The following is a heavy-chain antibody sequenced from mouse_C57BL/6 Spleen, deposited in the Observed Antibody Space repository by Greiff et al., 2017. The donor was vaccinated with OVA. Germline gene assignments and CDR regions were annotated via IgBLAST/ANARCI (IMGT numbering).Heavy chain of an antibody. D-gene: IGHD2-1*01. CDR2: IDPETGGT. V-gene: IGHV1-15*01. CDR3: TRGRIYYGNSAMDY. J-gene: IGHJ4*01. Sequence: VQLQQSGAELVRPGASVTLSCKASGYTFTDYEMHWVKQTPVHGLEWIGAIDPETGGTTYNQKFKGKAILTADKSSSTAYMEIRSLTSEDSAVYYCTRGRIYYGNSAMDYWGQGTSVTVSS. CDR1: GYTFTDYE.